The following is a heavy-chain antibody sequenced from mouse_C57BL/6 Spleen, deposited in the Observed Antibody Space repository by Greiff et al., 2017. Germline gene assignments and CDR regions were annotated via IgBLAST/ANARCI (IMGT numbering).Heavy chain of an antibody. CDR3: AREGITGTYFGY. CDR2: IYPSDSET. V-gene: IGHV1-61*01. Sequence: QVQLQQPGAELVRPGSSVKLSCKASGYTFTSYWMDWVKQRPGQGLEWIGNIYPSDSETHYNQKFKDKATLTVDKSSSTAYMQLSSLTSEDSAVYYCAREGITGTYFGYWGQGTTLTVSS. J-gene: IGHJ2*01. CDR1: GYTFTSYW. D-gene: IGHD4-1*01.